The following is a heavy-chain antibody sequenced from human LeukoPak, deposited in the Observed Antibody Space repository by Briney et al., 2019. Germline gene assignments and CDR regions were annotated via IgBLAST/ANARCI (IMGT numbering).Heavy chain of an antibody. Sequence: GRSLRLSCAASGFTVSSNYKSWVRQAPGKGLEWVSVIYTGDNTYYADSVKGRFTISRDNSKNTLYLQMNSLRAEDTAVYYCARDTSSGYPFSNYWGQGTLVTVSS. CDR3: ARDTSSGYPFSNY. D-gene: IGHD3-22*01. CDR1: GFTVSSNY. J-gene: IGHJ4*02. V-gene: IGHV3-66*01. CDR2: IYTGDNT.